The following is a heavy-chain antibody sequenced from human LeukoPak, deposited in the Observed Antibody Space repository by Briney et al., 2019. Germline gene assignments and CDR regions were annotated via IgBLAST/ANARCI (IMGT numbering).Heavy chain of an antibody. D-gene: IGHD3-9*01. V-gene: IGHV4-39*01. CDR3: ATNGKDAEFDHFDY. J-gene: IGHJ4*02. Sequence: SETLSLTCSVSGGSIRSRSYYWGWIRQPLGKGLEWIGSIDYSGSTYYNPSLKSRVTIAVDKSKNQFSLNLNSVTAADTAVYYCATNGKDAEFDHFDYWGQGTLVTVSS. CDR2: IDYSGST. CDR1: GGSIRSRSYY.